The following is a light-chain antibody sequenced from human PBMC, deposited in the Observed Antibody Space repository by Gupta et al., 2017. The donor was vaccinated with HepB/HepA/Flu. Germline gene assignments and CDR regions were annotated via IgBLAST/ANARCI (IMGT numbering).Light chain of an antibody. V-gene: IGKV3-11*01. CDR3: QQRSNWPLT. J-gene: IGKJ4*01. CDR2: DAS. Sequence: TQSPATLSLSPGERATLSCRASQSISSYLAWYQQKPGQAPRLLIYDASNRATGIPARFSGSGSGTDFTLTISSLEPEDFAIYYCQQRSNWPLTFGGGTRVDIE. CDR1: QSISSY.